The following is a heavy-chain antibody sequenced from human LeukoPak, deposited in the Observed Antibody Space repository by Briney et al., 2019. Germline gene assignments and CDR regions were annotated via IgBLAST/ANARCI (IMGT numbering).Heavy chain of an antibody. V-gene: IGHV1-18*01. CDR2: ISAYNGNT. Sequence: ASVKVSCKASGYTFTSYGISWVRQAPGQGLEWMGWISAYNGNTNYAQKLQGRVTMTTDTSTSTAYMELRSLRSDDTAVYYCAGPSGRDSGSYYNFDYWGQGTLVTVSS. D-gene: IGHD1-26*01. CDR1: GYTFTSYG. J-gene: IGHJ4*02. CDR3: AGPSGRDSGSYYNFDY.